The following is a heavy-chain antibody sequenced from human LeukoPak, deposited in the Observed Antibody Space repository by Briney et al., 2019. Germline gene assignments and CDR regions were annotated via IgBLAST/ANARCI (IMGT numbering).Heavy chain of an antibody. J-gene: IGHJ4*02. CDR1: GYSFTSYW. D-gene: IGHD3-22*01. Sequence: GESLKISCKGSGYSFTSYWIGWVRQIPGKGLEWMGIIYPGDSDTRYSPSFQGQVTISADKSISTAYLQWSSLKASDTAMYYCARTTNPYYYDSSGYRDWGQGTLVTVSS. CDR2: IYPGDSDT. V-gene: IGHV5-51*01. CDR3: ARTTNPYYYDSSGYRD.